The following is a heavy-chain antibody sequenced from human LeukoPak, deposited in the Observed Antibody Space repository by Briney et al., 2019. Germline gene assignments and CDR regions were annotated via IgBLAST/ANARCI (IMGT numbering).Heavy chain of an antibody. V-gene: IGHV3-23*01. CDR2: MGGSGDIT. CDR1: GFTFSSYA. Sequence: TGGSLRLSCAASGFTFSSYAMSWVRQAPGKGLEWVSGMGGSGDITYYADSVKGRFTISRDNSKNTLYLQMNSLRAEDTAVYYCAKAAVAAYFYYYGMDVWGQGTTVTVSS. CDR3: AKAAVAAYFYYYGMDV. D-gene: IGHD6-19*01. J-gene: IGHJ6*02.